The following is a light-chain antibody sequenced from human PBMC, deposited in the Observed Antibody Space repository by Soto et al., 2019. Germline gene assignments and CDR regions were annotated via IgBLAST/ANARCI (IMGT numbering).Light chain of an antibody. CDR3: QQYNNWPPYT. CDR2: GAS. V-gene: IGKV3-15*01. J-gene: IGKJ2*01. Sequence: DTVMTQSPATLSVSPGERATLSCRASQSVSSNLAWYQQKPGQAPRLLIYGASTRATGIPARFSGSGSGTEVTLNISSLQSEDFAVYYCQQYNNWPPYTFGQGNKLEIK. CDR1: QSVSSN.